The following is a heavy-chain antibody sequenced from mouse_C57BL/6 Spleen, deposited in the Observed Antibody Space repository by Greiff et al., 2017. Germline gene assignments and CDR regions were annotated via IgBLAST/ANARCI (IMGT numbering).Heavy chain of an antibody. CDR2: ISSGGSYT. Sequence: EVKVVESGGDLVKPGGSLKLSCAASGFTFSSYGMSWVRQTPDKRLEWVATISSGGSYTYYPDSVKGRITISRDNAKNTLYLQMSSLKSEDTAMYYCARHELTGTCWFAYWGQGTMVTVSA. V-gene: IGHV5-6*01. CDR3: ARHELTGTCWFAY. D-gene: IGHD4-1*01. CDR1: GFTFSSYG. J-gene: IGHJ3*01.